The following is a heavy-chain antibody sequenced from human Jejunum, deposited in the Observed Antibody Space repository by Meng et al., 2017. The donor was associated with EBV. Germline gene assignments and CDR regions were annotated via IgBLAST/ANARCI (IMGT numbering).Heavy chain of an antibody. V-gene: IGHV3-73*02. CDR1: GFPFSTSS. D-gene: IGHD2-21*02. CDR2: MKSKARNSVT. Sequence: GGSGVGLGQPVGALRSSRGGPGFPFSTSSIYRDGQASRKGLEWVGHMKSKARNSVTTYAASLQGRFTSSRDDSKNTAYLQMDSLKTEDTVVYYCAAYCGSDCYYIDYWGRGTLVTVSS. CDR3: AAYCGSDCYYIDY. J-gene: IGHJ4*02.